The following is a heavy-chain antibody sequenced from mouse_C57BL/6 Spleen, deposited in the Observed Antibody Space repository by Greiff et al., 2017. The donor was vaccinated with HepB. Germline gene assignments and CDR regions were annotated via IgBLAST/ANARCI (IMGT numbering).Heavy chain of an antibody. Sequence: EVQLVESGGGLVQPGGSLKLSCAASGFTFSDYYMYWVRQTPEKRLEWVAYISNGGGSTYYPDTVKGRFTISRDNAKNTLYLQMSRLKSEDTAMYYCARALTTVVATTPMDYWGQGTSVTVSS. CDR2: ISNGGGST. J-gene: IGHJ4*01. CDR3: ARALTTVVATTPMDY. D-gene: IGHD1-1*01. CDR1: GFTFSDYY. V-gene: IGHV5-12*01.